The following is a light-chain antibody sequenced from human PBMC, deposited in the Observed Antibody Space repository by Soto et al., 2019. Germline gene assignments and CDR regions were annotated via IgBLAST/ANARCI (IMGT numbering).Light chain of an antibody. CDR1: TGTVTNGHY. Sequence: QAVVTQEPSLTVSPGGTVTLTCGSSTGTVTNGHYPYWLQQKPGQAPRTLIYNTDNKHSWTPARFSGSLLGGKAALTLSGAQPEDEADYYCLLTSGGPHAVFGGGTQLTVL. V-gene: IGLV7-46*01. CDR3: LLTSGGPHAV. CDR2: NTD. J-gene: IGLJ7*01.